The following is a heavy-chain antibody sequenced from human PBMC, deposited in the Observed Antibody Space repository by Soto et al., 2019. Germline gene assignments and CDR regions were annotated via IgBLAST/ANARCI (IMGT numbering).Heavy chain of an antibody. Sequence: QVQLVESGGGVVQPGRSLRLSCAASGFSFSSYGMHWVRQAPGMGLEWVAFIWYDGSDTYYVDSVKGRVTISRDNSRNTLYLQMNSLRVEDTAVYYCARDQGPYYDIMMGYYPVDYWGQGTLVTVSS. V-gene: IGHV3-33*01. J-gene: IGHJ4*02. CDR2: IWYDGSDT. CDR3: ARDQGPYYDIMMGYYPVDY. D-gene: IGHD3-9*01. CDR1: GFSFSSYG.